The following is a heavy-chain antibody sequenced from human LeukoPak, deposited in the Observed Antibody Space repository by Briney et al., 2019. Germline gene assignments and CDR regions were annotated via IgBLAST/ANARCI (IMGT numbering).Heavy chain of an antibody. D-gene: IGHD2-2*01. CDR2: ISYDGSNK. V-gene: IGHV3-30*18. CDR1: GFTFSSYG. Sequence: GSLRLSCAASGFTFSSYGMHWVRQAPGKGLEWVAVISYDGSNKYYADSVKGRFTISRDNSKNTLYLQMSSLRAEDTAVYYCAKKGGYCSSTSCLDYWGQGTLVTVSS. CDR3: AKKGGYCSSTSCLDY. J-gene: IGHJ4*02.